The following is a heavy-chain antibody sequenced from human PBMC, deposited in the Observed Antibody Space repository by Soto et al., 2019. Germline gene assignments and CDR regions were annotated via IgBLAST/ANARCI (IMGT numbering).Heavy chain of an antibody. D-gene: IGHD3-16*01. J-gene: IGHJ4*02. CDR3: ARGRNTIYSPPLYEY. Sequence: GASVKVSCKSSGYTFTDYYMHWVRQPPGQGLELERWINPENGATNFAQKLQGRVSMTRDTSITTAYMELTSLGSDDTALFYCARGRNTIYSPPLYEYWGQGTLVNESS. CDR1: GYTFTDYY. V-gene: IGHV1-2*02. CDR2: INPENGAT.